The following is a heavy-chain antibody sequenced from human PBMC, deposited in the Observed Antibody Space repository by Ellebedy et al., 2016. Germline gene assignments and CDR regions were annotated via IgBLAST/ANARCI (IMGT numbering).Heavy chain of an antibody. D-gene: IGHD7-27*01. J-gene: IGHJ4*02. CDR1: GFTFSTSW. CDR3: ARDGSSGSFDY. CDR2: IGGDSSSK. V-gene: IGHV3-48*02. Sequence: GGSLRLXXVASGFTFSTSWMHWVRQAPGKGLEWVSSIGGDSSSKHYADSVKGRFTISRDNAKNSLYLQMNSLRDEDTAFYYCARDGSSGSFDYWGQGTLVTVSA.